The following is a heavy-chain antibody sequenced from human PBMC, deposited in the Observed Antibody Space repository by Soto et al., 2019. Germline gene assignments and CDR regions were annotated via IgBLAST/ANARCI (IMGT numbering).Heavy chain of an antibody. CDR1: GFTFSRHA. CDR3: AKVSSSWYAGFFDL. D-gene: IGHD6-13*01. Sequence: GGSLRLSCTASGFTFSRHAMTWVRQAPGKGLEWVSGLSDSGGSIYYADSVKGRFTISRDNSMNTLYLQMNTLRAEDTAIYYCAKVSSSWYAGFFDLWGQGTLVSVSS. CDR2: LSDSGGSI. J-gene: IGHJ4*02. V-gene: IGHV3-23*01.